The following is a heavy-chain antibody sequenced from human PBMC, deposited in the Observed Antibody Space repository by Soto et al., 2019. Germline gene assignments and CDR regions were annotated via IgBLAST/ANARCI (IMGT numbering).Heavy chain of an antibody. Sequence: QVQLVQSGAEVKKPGSPVRVSCTASGDTFNFYTISWVRQVPGQGPEWMGRIIPMLGMSNYAQKFQGRVTIMADNSTSTVYMNLRGLTSEDTAVYYCATNYGSGSTHFDYWGQGTLVTVSS. V-gene: IGHV1-69*02. J-gene: IGHJ4*02. D-gene: IGHD3-10*01. CDR1: GDTFNFYT. CDR2: IIPMLGMS. CDR3: ATNYGSGSTHFDY.